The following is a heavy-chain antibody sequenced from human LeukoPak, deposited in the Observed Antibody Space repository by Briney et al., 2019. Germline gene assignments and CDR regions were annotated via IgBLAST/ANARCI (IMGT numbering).Heavy chain of an antibody. J-gene: IGHJ4*02. D-gene: IGHD6-19*01. CDR3: AKLGYSSGWYEDY. CDR2: ISGSGGST. V-gene: IGHV3-23*01. CDR1: GFTFSSYA. Sequence: GGSLRLSCAASGFTFSSYAMSWVRQAPGKGLEWVSAISGSGGSTYDADSVKGRFTISRDNSKNTLYLQMNSLRAEDTAVYYCAKLGYSSGWYEDYWGQGTLVTVSS.